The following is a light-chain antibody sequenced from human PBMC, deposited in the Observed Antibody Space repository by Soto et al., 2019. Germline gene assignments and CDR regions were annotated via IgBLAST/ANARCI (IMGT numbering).Light chain of an antibody. Sequence: QSVLTQSPSASGTPGQRVTISCSGSSSNIGINTVNWYQQLPGTAPKLLIYSNNRRPSGVPDRFSGSKSGTSASLAISGLQSEDEADYYCAAWDDSLNGNWVFGGGTKVTVL. CDR1: SSNIGINT. CDR3: AAWDDSLNGNWV. J-gene: IGLJ3*02. V-gene: IGLV1-44*01. CDR2: SNN.